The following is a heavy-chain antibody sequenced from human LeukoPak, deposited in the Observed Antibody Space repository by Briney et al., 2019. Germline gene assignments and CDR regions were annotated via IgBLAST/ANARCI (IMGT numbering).Heavy chain of an antibody. CDR2: IIPIFGTA. CDR1: GGTFSSYA. CDR3: ARDQSSSWHHTDY. V-gene: IGHV1-69*01. J-gene: IGHJ4*02. Sequence: SVKVSCKASGGTFSSYAISWVRQAPGQGLEWMGGIIPIFGTANYAQKFQGRVTITADESTSTAYMELSSLRSVDTAVYYCARDQSSSWHHTDYWGQGTLVTVSS. D-gene: IGHD6-13*01.